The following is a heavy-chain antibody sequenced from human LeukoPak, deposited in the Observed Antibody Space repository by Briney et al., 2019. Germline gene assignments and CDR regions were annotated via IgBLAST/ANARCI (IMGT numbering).Heavy chain of an antibody. D-gene: IGHD6-19*01. CDR1: GGSFSGYY. CDR2: INHCGST. V-gene: IGHV4-34*01. J-gene: IGHJ4*02. Sequence: SETLSLTCAVYGGSFSGYYWSWIRQPPGKGLEWIGEINHCGSTNYNPSLKSRVTISVDTSKNQFSLKLSSVTAADTAVYYCARGRRGWLIDYWGQGTLVTVSS. CDR3: ARGRRGWLIDY.